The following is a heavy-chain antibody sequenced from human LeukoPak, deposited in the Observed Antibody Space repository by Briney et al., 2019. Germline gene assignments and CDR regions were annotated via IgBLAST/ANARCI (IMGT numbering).Heavy chain of an antibody. J-gene: IGHJ6*03. CDR2: ISWNSGSI. CDR1: GFTFDDYA. CDR3: AKDQVLEWSYYMDV. V-gene: IGHV3-9*01. Sequence: GRSLRLSCAASGFTFDDYAMHWVRQAPGKGLEWVSGISWNSGSIGYADSVKGRFTISRDNAKNSLYLQMNSLRAEDTAVYYCAKDQVLEWSYYMDVWGKGTTVTVSS. D-gene: IGHD3-3*01.